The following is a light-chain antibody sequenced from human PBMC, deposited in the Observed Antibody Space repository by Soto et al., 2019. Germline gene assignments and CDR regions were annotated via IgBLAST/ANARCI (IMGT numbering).Light chain of an antibody. Sequence: QCALTQPPSASGSPGQSVTISCTGTSSDVGGYDYVSWYQQHPGKAPKLMIYAVSQRPSGVPDRFSGSKSGNTASLTVSGLQAEDEADYYCSSYAGSDNVVFGGGTKVTVL. CDR1: SSDVGGYDY. CDR3: SSYAGSDNVV. CDR2: AVS. J-gene: IGLJ2*01. V-gene: IGLV2-8*01.